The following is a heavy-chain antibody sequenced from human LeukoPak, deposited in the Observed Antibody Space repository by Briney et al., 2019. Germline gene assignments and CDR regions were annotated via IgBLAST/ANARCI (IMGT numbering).Heavy chain of an antibody. J-gene: IGHJ4*02. CDR3: ASSGDDYGDYGSIDY. CDR2: ISSSGSTI. Sequence: RLGGSLRLSCAASGFTFSSYEMNWVRPAPGKGLEWVSYISSSGSTIYYADSVKGRFTISRDNAKNSLYLQMNSLRAEDTAVYYCASSGDDYGDYGSIDYWGQGTLVTVSS. D-gene: IGHD4-17*01. V-gene: IGHV3-48*03. CDR1: GFTFSSYE.